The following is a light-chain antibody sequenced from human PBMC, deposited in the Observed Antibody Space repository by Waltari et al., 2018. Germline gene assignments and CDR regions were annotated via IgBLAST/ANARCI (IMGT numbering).Light chain of an antibody. V-gene: IGLV2-14*01. J-gene: IGLJ2*01. CDR2: QVS. CDR1: SSDVGAYNY. CDR3: SSYTTSGTFV. Sequence: QSALTQPASVSGSPGQSITIPCTGTSSDVGAYNYVSWYQHHPGKAPKIMIYQVSNRPSGVSNRLSGSKSCNTASLTISGLQAEDEGDYYCSSYTTSGTFVFGGGTKLTIL.